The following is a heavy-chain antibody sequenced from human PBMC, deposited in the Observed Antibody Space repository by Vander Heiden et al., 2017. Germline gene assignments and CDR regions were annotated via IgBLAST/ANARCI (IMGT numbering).Heavy chain of an antibody. Sequence: EVQLAESGGGLVQPGGSLRLPCAASRFTFSSYWMSWVRQEAGKGLEWVANIKQDGSEKYYVDSVKGRFTISRDNAKNSLYLQMNSLRAEDTAVYYCAREDYDILTGYGAEDYWGQGTLVTVSS. J-gene: IGHJ4*02. CDR1: RFTFSSYW. CDR3: AREDYDILTGYGAEDY. CDR2: IKQDGSEK. V-gene: IGHV3-7*01. D-gene: IGHD3-9*01.